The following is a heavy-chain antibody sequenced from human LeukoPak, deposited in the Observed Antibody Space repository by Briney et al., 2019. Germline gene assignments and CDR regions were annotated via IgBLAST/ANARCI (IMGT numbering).Heavy chain of an antibody. CDR2: ISSSGSTI. V-gene: IGHV3-11*04. D-gene: IGHD2-2*01. CDR1: GFTFSDYY. J-gene: IGHJ4*02. Sequence: RSGGSLRLSCAASGFTFSDYYMSWIRQAPGKGLEWVSYISSSGSTIYYADSVKGRFTISRDNSKNTLYLQMNSLRAEDTAVYYCAKSERYITVVVNNWGQGTLVTVSS. CDR3: AKSERYITVVVNN.